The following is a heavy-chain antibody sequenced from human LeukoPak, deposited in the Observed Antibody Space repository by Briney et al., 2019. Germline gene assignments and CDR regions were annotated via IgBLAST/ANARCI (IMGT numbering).Heavy chain of an antibody. CDR3: ARNYGDYGYFDY. CDR1: GGTFSSYA. D-gene: IGHD4-17*01. Sequence: ASVKVSCKASGGTFSSYAISSLRQPPGQGLEWMGGIIPIFGTANYAQKFQGRVTITADKSTSTAYMELSSLRSEDTAVYYCARNYGDYGYFDYWGQGTLVTVSS. J-gene: IGHJ4*02. CDR2: IIPIFGTA. V-gene: IGHV1-69*06.